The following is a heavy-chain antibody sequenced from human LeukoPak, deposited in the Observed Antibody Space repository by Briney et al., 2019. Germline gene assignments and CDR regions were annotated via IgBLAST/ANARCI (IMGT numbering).Heavy chain of an antibody. CDR1: GFTFSSYD. V-gene: IGHV3-48*04. J-gene: IGHJ4*02. Sequence: GGSLRLSCAASGFTFSSYDMNWVRQAPGKGLEWVSYISSSGSTIYYADSVQGRFTISRDNAKNSLYLQMNSLRAEDTAVFYCARVYYDFWSGEDDYWGQGTLVTVSS. D-gene: IGHD3-3*01. CDR3: ARVYYDFWSGEDDY. CDR2: ISSSGSTI.